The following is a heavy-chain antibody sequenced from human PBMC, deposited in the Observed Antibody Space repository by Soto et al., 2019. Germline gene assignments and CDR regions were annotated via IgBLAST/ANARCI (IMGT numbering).Heavy chain of an antibody. CDR3: ARPKSYCGGDCYPRYYYYYGMDV. J-gene: IGHJ6*02. CDR1: GGTFSSYA. CDR2: FIPIFGTA. V-gene: IGHV1-69*06. D-gene: IGHD2-21*02. Sequence: QVQLVQSGAEVKKPGSSVKVSCKASGGTFSSYAISWVRQAPGQGLEWMGGFIPIFGTANYAQKFQGRVTITADKSTSTAYMELSSLRSEDTAVYYCARPKSYCGGDCYPRYYYYYGMDVWGQGTTVTVSS.